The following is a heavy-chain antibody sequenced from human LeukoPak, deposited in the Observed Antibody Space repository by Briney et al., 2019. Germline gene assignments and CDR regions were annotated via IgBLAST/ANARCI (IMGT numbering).Heavy chain of an antibody. CDR2: ISGSGGST. D-gene: IGHD3-3*01. Sequence: PGGSLRLSCAASGFTFSSYAMSWVRQAPGKGLEWVSAISGSGGSTYYADSVKGRFTISRDNSKNTLYLQMNSLRAEDTAVYYCAKKQGVTIFGVVIRKEGWFDPWGQGTLVTVSS. CDR1: GFTFSSYA. J-gene: IGHJ5*02. CDR3: AKKQGVTIFGVVIRKEGWFDP. V-gene: IGHV3-23*01.